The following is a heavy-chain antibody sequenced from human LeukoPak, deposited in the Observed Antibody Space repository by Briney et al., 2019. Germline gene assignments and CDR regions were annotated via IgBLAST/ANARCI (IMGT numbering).Heavy chain of an antibody. CDR1: GFTFNRFY. V-gene: IGHV3-64D*06. CDR3: VKDRSIAXPNNDFFDS. D-gene: IGHD6-6*01. J-gene: IGHJ4*02. CDR2: ISSNGATA. Sequence: PGGSLRLSCSASGFTFNRFYLHWVRQAPGKGLEFVSHISSNGATAYYADSVKGRFTISRDNSKNTLYLQMSSLRADDTAVYYCVKDRSIAXPNNDFFDSWGQGALVTVSS.